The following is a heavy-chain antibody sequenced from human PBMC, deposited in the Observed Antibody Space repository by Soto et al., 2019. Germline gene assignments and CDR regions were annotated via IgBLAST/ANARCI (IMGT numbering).Heavy chain of an antibody. V-gene: IGHV3-21*01. J-gene: IGHJ5*02. CDR3: ARADSETTGFDP. Sequence: SLRLSCAASGFTFSSYSMNWVRQAPGKGLEWVSSISSSSYIYYADSVKGRFTISRDNAKNSLYLQMNSLRAEDTAVYYCARADSETTGFDPWGQGTLVTVSS. D-gene: IGHD4-17*01. CDR1: GFTFSSYS. CDR2: ISSSSYI.